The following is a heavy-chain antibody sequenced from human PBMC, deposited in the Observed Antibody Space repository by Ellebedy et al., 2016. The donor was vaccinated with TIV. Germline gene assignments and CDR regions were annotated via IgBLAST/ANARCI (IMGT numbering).Heavy chain of an antibody. D-gene: IGHD4-17*01. CDR3: AMRASYGDYAVQVNPWFDP. Sequence: GESLKISCAASGFNFRSYWMTWVRQAPGKGLEWVAKIRQEGDEIYYVESVKGRFTISRDNAKNSLFLQMNSLRVEETAVYYCAMRASYGDYAVQVNPWFDPWGQGTLVTVSS. CDR1: GFNFRSYW. CDR2: IRQEGDEI. V-gene: IGHV3-7*01. J-gene: IGHJ5*02.